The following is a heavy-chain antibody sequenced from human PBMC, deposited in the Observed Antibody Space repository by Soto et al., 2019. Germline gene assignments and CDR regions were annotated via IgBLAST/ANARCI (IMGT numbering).Heavy chain of an antibody. V-gene: IGHV3-7*05. Sequence: GGSLRLSCAASGFTFSSYWMSWVRQAPGKGLEWVANIKQDGSEKYYVDSVKGRFTISRDNAKNSLYLQMNSLRAEDTAVYYCARDQVPPYYYYYGMDVWGQGTTVTVSS. D-gene: IGHD2-2*01. CDR1: GFTFSSYW. J-gene: IGHJ6*02. CDR3: ARDQVPPYYYYYGMDV. CDR2: IKQDGSEK.